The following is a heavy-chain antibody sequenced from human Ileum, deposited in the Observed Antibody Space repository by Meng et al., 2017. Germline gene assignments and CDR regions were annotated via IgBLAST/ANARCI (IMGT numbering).Heavy chain of an antibody. V-gene: IGHV1-2*06. J-gene: IGHJ4*02. CDR2: INPKSGIR. CDR3: SGASSSSYLGY. CDR1: GYTFTDYY. D-gene: IGHD6-13*01. Sequence: QVQLVQSGDEVKKPGASVKVYCKTSGYTFTDYYNKWLRQAPGQGLEWMGRINPKSGIRHYAQKFQGRVTMTSDTSTITAYMEVSGLTSDDTAVYYCSGASSSSYLGYWGQGTLVTVSS.